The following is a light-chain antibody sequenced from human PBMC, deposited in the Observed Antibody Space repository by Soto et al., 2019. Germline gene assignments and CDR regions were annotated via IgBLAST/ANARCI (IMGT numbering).Light chain of an antibody. CDR3: CSYAGSYTLV. CDR2: DVS. J-gene: IGLJ3*02. CDR1: SSDVGAYNY. Sequence: QSALTQPRSVSGSPGQSVTISCTGTSSDVGAYNYVSWYQQHPGKVPKLMIYDVSRRPSGVPDRFSGSKSRNTASLTISGLQADDEADYYCCSYAGSYTLVFGGGTKLTVL. V-gene: IGLV2-11*01.